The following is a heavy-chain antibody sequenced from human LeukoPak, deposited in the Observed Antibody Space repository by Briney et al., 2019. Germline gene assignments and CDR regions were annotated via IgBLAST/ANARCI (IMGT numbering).Heavy chain of an antibody. CDR3: ARTVNYYGSGSYYPYHFDY. CDR2: ISHSGT. Sequence: SETLSLTCTVSGGSISTDLWSWIRQSPGRGLEWVGYISHSGTNHSPSLKSRVSISMDTSKNQFSLKLSSVTAADTAVYYCARTVNYYGSGSYYPYHFDYWGQGTLVTVSS. D-gene: IGHD3-10*01. V-gene: IGHV4-59*08. J-gene: IGHJ4*02. CDR1: GGSISTDL.